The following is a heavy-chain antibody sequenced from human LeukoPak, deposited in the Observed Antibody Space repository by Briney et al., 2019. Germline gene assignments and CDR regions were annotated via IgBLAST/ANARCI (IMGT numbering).Heavy chain of an antibody. CDR3: ARLHASGAEEFAP. D-gene: IGHD3-10*01. Sequence: PSETLSLTCTVSGGSVSGHCWSWIRQPPGKGLEWIGYVYYTGTTDYNPSLDGRVTISVDTFRDQFSLRLTSVTAADTAVYYCARLHASGAEEFAPWGQGTLVTVSS. CDR1: GGSVSGHC. CDR2: VYYTGTT. V-gene: IGHV4-59*02. J-gene: IGHJ5*02.